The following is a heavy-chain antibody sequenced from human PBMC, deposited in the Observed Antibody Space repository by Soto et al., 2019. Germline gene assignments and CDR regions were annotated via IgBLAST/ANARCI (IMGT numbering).Heavy chain of an antibody. CDR1: GFTFSGSA. CDR3: TRRVGLTYYYYGMGV. D-gene: IGHD2-15*01. V-gene: IGHV3-73*02. J-gene: IGHJ6*02. Sequence: EVQLVESGGGLVQPGGSLKLSCAASGFTFSGSAMHWVGQASGKGLEWVGRIRSKANSYATAYAASVKGRFTISRDDSKNTAYLQMNSLKTDDTAVYYCTRRVGLTYYYYGMGVWGQGTTVTVSS. CDR2: IRSKANSYAT.